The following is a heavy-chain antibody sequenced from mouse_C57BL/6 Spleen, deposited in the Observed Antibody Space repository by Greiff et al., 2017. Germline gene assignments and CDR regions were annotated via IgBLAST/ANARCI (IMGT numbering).Heavy chain of an antibody. Sequence: EVKLVESGGDLVKPGGSLKLSCAASGFTFSSYGMSWVRQTPDKRLEWVATISSGGSYTYYPDSVKGRYTISRDNAKNTLYLQMSSLKSEDTAMYYCARKDCDYYAMDYWGQGTSVTVSS. CDR2: ISSGGSYT. D-gene: IGHD3-1*01. CDR1: GFTFSSYG. V-gene: IGHV5-6*01. J-gene: IGHJ4*01. CDR3: ARKDCDYYAMDY.